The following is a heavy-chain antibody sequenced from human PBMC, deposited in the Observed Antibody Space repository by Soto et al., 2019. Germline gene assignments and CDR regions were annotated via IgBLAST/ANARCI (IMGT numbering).Heavy chain of an antibody. J-gene: IGHJ4*02. CDR2: INAGDGNT. CDR1: GYIFINYA. V-gene: IGHV1-3*01. Sequence: QVQLVQSGAEVKKPGASVKVSCKASGYIFINYAIHWVHQAPGQRLEWMGWINAGDGNTRYSQNFQGRVTITSDTSATTAHMELSSLRSEDTAVFYCARGTVTTGALFDYWGQGTLVTVSS. CDR3: ARGTVTTGALFDY. D-gene: IGHD4-17*01.